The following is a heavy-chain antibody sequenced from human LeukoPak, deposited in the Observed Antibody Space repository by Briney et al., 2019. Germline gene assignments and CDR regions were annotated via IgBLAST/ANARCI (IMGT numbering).Heavy chain of an antibody. V-gene: IGHV1-8*01. CDR2: MNPNSGNT. J-gene: IGHJ5*02. D-gene: IGHD3-3*01. CDR3: ARVTGLSVITINWFDP. Sequence: ASVKVSCKASGYTFTSYDINWVRQATGQGLEWMGWMNPNSGNTGYAQKFQGRVTMTRNTSISTAYMELSSLRSEDTAVYYCARVTGLSVITINWFDPWGQGTLVTVSS. CDR1: GYTFTSYD.